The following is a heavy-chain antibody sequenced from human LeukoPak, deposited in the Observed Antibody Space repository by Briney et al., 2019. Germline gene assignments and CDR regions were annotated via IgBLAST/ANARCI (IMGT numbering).Heavy chain of an antibody. Sequence: GASVRLSCKASGYTFTSYGISWVRQAPGQGLEWVSCISAYSGNTNYAQTLRGRVTMSTDTSTSTGYMELRSLRSDDTAVYYGARHYRSGWEFDYWGQGTLGTVSS. V-gene: IGHV1-18*01. CDR3: ARHYRSGWEFDY. CDR1: GYTFTSYG. CDR2: ISAYSGNT. J-gene: IGHJ4*02. D-gene: IGHD6-19*01.